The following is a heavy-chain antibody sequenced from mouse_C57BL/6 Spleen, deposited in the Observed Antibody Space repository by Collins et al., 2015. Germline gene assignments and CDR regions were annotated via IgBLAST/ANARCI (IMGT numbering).Heavy chain of an antibody. V-gene: IGHV1-26*01. J-gene: IGHJ3*01. Sequence: NQKFKGKATLTVDKSSSTAYMELRSLTSEDSAVYYCARKEDYYGSDAYWGQGTLVTVSA. CDR3: ARKEDYYGSDAY. D-gene: IGHD1-1*01.